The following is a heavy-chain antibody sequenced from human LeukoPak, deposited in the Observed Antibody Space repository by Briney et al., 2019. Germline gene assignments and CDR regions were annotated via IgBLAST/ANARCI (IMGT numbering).Heavy chain of an antibody. J-gene: IGHJ4*02. V-gene: IGHV4-4*02. CDR1: GVSISSSEW. D-gene: IGHD3-9*01. Sequence: SGTLSLTCAVSGVSISSSEWWIWVRQPPGQGLEWIGEIHRAGRTRYNPSLKSRVTISVDKSKNQFSLKLSSVTAADTAVYYCARGLPFIRYPFYWGQGTLVTVSS. CDR2: IHRAGRT. CDR3: ARGLPFIRYPFY.